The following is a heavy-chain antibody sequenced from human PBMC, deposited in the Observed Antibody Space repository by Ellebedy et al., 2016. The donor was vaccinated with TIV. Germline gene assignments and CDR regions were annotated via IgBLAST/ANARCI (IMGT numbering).Heavy chain of an antibody. CDR1: GFSFSTYW. J-gene: IGHJ6*02. D-gene: IGHD3-16*01. CDR2: IKEDGSEK. CDR3: AKGLYYDYVWGSKNTNHKYYGMDV. Sequence: GGSLRLSXEASGFSFSTYWLNWVRQAPGKGLEWVAHIKEDGSEKYYVDSVKGRFTISRDNAKNSLYLQMNSPRAEDTAVYYCAKGLYYDYVWGSKNTNHKYYGMDVWGQGTTVTVSS. V-gene: IGHV3-7*01.